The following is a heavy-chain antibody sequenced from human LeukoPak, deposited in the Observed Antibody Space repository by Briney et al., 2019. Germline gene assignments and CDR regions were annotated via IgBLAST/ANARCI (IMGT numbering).Heavy chain of an antibody. D-gene: IGHD3-22*01. Sequence: GGSLRLSCAASGFTFSSYAMHWVRQAPGKGLEWVAVISYDGSNKYYADSVKGRFTISRDNAKNTVYPQMNSLRAEDTAVYYCARDLSFDYDNSGYSSWFDPWGQGTLVTVSS. CDR2: ISYDGSNK. CDR3: ARDLSFDYDNSGYSSWFDP. J-gene: IGHJ5*02. V-gene: IGHV3-30-3*01. CDR1: GFTFSSYA.